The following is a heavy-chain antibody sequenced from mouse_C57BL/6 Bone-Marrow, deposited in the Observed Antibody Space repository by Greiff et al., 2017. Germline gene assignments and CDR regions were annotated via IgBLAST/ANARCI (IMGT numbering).Heavy chain of an antibody. CDR3: ARSGDGYPYAMDY. CDR1: GYTFTSYW. J-gene: IGHJ4*01. V-gene: IGHV1-69*01. D-gene: IGHD2-3*01. Sequence: QVQLKESGAELVMPGASVKLSCKASGYTFTSYWMHWVKQRPGPGLEWIGEIDPSDSYTNYNQKFKGKSTLTVDKSSSTAYLQLSSLTAEDSAVYYCARSGDGYPYAMDYWGQGTSVTVSS. CDR2: IDPSDSYT.